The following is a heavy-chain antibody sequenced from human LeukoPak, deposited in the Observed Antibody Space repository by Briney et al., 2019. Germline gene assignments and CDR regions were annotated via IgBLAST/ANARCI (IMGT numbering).Heavy chain of an antibody. D-gene: IGHD2-21*02. CDR1: GFTFSEYY. CDR2: ISSSGNTI. V-gene: IGHV3-11*01. J-gene: IGHJ4*02. CDR3: ARALLTANLYYFDY. Sequence: VGSLRLSCAASGFTFSEYYMSWIRQAPGKGLEWGSYISSSGNTIYYADSVKGRFTISRDNAKNSLYLQMNRLRAEHTAVYYCARALLTANLYYFDYWGQGTLVTVSS.